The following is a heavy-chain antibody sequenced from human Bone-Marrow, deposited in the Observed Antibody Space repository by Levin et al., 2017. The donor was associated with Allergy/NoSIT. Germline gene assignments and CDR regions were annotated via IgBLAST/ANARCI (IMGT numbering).Heavy chain of an antibody. D-gene: IGHD3-16*01. CDR3: AREGRWGEHFDL. Sequence: PAGGSLRLSCAASDFTFSSFWMHWVRQAPGKGLVWVSRINSDGSSTIYADSVKGRFTISRDNAKNTLYLQTNSLRAEDTAVYYCAREGRWGEHFDLWGRGTLVTVSS. V-gene: IGHV3-74*01. CDR2: INSDGSST. J-gene: IGHJ2*01. CDR1: DFTFSSFW.